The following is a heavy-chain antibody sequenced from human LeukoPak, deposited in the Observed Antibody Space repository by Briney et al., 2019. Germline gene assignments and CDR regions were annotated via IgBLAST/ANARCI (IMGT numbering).Heavy chain of an antibody. Sequence: SETLSLTCTVSGGSISSNYWSWIRHPPGQGLEWIWDVYTSGRTNYTPSLKSRFTISVDTSKNQFSLKLSSVTAADTAVYYCARCFGYDSGWSFQHWGEGIPAAVSS. J-gene: IGHJ1*01. CDR3: ARCFGYDSGWSFQH. CDR2: VYTSGRT. CDR1: GGSISSNY. D-gene: IGHD5-12*01. V-gene: IGHV4-4*09.